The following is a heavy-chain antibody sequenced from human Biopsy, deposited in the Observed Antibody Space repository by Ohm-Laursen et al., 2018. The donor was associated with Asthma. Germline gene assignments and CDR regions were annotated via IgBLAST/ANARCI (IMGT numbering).Heavy chain of an antibody. CDR3: ASPLGDYYDGSGYYYASLGY. Sequence: ASVKVSCKASGYTFINYAIHWVRQAPGQRLEWMGWINAGNGNTKYSQKFQGRVTITADASTNTAYMDLSSLRSEDTAVYYCASPLGDYYDGSGYYYASLGYWGLGTLVIVSS. CDR1: GYTFINYA. CDR2: INAGNGNT. D-gene: IGHD3-22*01. V-gene: IGHV1-3*01. J-gene: IGHJ4*02.